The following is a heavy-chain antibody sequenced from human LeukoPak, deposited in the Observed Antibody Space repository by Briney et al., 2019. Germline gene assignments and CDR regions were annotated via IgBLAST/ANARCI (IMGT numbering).Heavy chain of an antibody. J-gene: IGHJ4*02. Sequence: PSETLSLTCTVSGGSISSSSYYWSWIRQPPGKGLEWIGEINHSGSTNYNPSLKSRVTISVDTPKNQFSLKLSSVTAADTAVYYCARPKRRGLQFSYFDYWGQGTLVTVSS. V-gene: IGHV4-39*07. CDR1: GGSISSSSYY. CDR2: INHSGST. CDR3: ARPKRRGLQFSYFDY. D-gene: IGHD5-24*01.